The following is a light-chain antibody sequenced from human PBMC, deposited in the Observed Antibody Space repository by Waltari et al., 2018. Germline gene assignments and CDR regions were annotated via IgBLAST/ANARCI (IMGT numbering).Light chain of an antibody. CDR1: QNFGSY. V-gene: IGKV3-11*01. J-gene: IGKJ3*01. CDR2: DAS. CDR3: QQRTSWPPLFT. Sequence: IVLTQSPPTLSLSTGETATLSSRASQNFGSYFASYQQKPGQAPRLLIHDASYRDTGIPARFSGSGSGTDFTLTISSVEPEDFAVYYCQQRTSWPPLFTFGPGTRVDIK.